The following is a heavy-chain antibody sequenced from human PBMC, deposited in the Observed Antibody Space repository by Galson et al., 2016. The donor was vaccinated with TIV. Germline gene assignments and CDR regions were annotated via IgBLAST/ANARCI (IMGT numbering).Heavy chain of an antibody. J-gene: IGHJ6*02. Sequence: SVKVSCKASGDTFTSYTINWVRQAPGQGLEWMGRIVPMIDITNYAPNFQDRVTITGDKTTSTAYMELKSLRSEDTAIYYCASGEWDRQDYKYYGLDVRGQGTVATVSS. V-gene: IGHV1-69*02. D-gene: IGHD1-26*01. CDR1: GDTFTSYT. CDR2: IVPMIDIT. CDR3: ASGEWDRQDYKYYGLDV.